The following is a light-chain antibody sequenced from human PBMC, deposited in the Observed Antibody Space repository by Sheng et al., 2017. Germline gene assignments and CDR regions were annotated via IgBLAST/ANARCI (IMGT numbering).Light chain of an antibody. CDR2: GAS. Sequence: EIALTQSPGTLSLSPGERATLSCRASQSVSSTYLAWYQQKPGQTPRLLIYGASSRATGIPDRFSGSGSGTDFTLTISRLEPEDFAVYYCQQYDSSWRSWTFGQGTKVEIK. CDR1: QSVSSTY. V-gene: IGKV3-20*01. J-gene: IGKJ1*01. CDR3: QQYDSSWRSWT.